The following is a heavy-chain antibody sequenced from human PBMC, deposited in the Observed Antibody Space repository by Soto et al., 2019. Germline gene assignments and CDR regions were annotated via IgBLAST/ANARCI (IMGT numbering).Heavy chain of an antibody. CDR1: GYTFTSYY. CDR3: ARLGARITIFGVVKSYFDY. Sequence: ASVKVSCKASGYTFTSYYMHWVRQAPGQGLEWMGIINPSGGSTSYAQKFQGRVTMTRDTSTSTVYMELSSLRSEDTAVYYCARLGARITIFGVVKSYFDYWGQGTLVTVSS. J-gene: IGHJ4*02. V-gene: IGHV1-46*01. CDR2: INPSGGST. D-gene: IGHD3-3*01.